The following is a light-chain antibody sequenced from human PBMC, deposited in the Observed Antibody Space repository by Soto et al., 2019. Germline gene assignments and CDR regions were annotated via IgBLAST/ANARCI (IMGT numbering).Light chain of an antibody. Sequence: IQMTQSPSSLSASVLGRVTSTLRASQSISSYLNWYQQKPGKAPKLLIYAASSLQSGVPSRFSGSGSGTEFTLTISSLQPEDFATYYCLQHNSYPWTFGQRTKVDIK. CDR1: QSISSY. J-gene: IGKJ1*01. CDR3: LQHNSYPWT. V-gene: IGKV1-17*01. CDR2: AAS.